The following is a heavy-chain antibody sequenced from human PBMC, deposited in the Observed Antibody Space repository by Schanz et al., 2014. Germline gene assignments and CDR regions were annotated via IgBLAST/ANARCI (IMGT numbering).Heavy chain of an antibody. D-gene: IGHD4-17*01. CDR3: VRDTDYHFDY. J-gene: IGHJ4*02. CDR2: ISGRGDST. Sequence: EVQLVESGGGLVKPGGSLRLSCAASGFSFSTYAMNWVRQAPGKGLEWVSLISGRGDSTHYADSVKGRFTISRDTSKNTLYLQMNSLRAEDTAVYYCVRDTDYHFDYWGQGTLVTVSS. V-gene: IGHV3-23*04. CDR1: GFSFSTYA.